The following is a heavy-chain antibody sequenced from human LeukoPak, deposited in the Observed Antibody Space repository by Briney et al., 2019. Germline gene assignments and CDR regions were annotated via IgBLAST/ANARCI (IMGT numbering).Heavy chain of an antibody. D-gene: IGHD3-22*01. CDR3: ARDTTFYDSSGYPPYWYFDL. Sequence: SETLSLTCTVSGGSITTHYWSWIRQPPGEGLQWIASIYHTGASNYNPSLKSRITISLDTSKNQFSLELRYVTDADMAEYYCARDTTFYDSSGYPPYWYFDLWGRGTPVTVSS. CDR2: IYHTGAS. V-gene: IGHV4-59*11. CDR1: GGSITTHY. J-gene: IGHJ2*01.